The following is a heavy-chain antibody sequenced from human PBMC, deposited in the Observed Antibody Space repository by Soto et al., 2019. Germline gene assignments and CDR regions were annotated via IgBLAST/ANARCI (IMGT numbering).Heavy chain of an antibody. CDR3: ARGRKPSPEQYYVDY. Sequence: QVQLQQWGAGLLKPSETLSLTCAVYGGSFSGYYWSWIRQPPGKGLEWIGEINHSGSTNYNPSLKSRVTISVDTSKNQFSLKLSSVTAADTAVYYCARGRKPSPEQYYVDYWGQGTLVTVSS. CDR1: GGSFSGYY. J-gene: IGHJ4*02. D-gene: IGHD6-19*01. V-gene: IGHV4-34*01. CDR2: INHSGST.